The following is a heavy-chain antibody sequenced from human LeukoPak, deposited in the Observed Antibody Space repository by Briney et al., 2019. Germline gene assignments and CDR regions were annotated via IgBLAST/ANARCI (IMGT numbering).Heavy chain of an antibody. CDR1: GVSISSGSYY. CDR2: IHTSGST. J-gene: IGHJ5*02. Sequence: SETLSLTCTVSGVSISSGSYYWSWLRQPAGKGLEWIGRIHTSGSTNQNPSLKSRATISVDTSKNQFFLKLSSVTAADTAVYYCARLSYYYDSTWGQGTLVTVSS. CDR3: ARLSYYYDST. V-gene: IGHV4-61*02. D-gene: IGHD3-22*01.